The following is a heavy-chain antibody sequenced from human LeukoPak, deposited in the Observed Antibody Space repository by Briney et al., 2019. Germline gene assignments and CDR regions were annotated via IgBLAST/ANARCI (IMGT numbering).Heavy chain of an antibody. D-gene: IGHD3-3*01. CDR1: GFTFSSYS. J-gene: IGHJ4*02. V-gene: IGHV3-48*01. Sequence: GGSLRLSCAASGFTFSSYSMYWVRQAPGKGLEWVSYISSSSSTIHYADSVKGRFTISRDNAKNSLYLQMNSLRAEDTAVYYCARAPPQRITIFGVVIPYYFDYWGQGTLVTVSS. CDR2: ISSSSSTI. CDR3: ARAPPQRITIFGVVIPYYFDY.